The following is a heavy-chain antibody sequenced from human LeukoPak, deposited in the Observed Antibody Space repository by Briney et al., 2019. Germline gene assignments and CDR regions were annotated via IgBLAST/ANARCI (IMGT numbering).Heavy chain of an antibody. CDR1: GFTFSSYG. J-gene: IGHJ4*02. CDR3: AKDGYIGFNFDY. CDR2: IRYDGSNK. D-gene: IGHD1-1*01. V-gene: IGHV3-30*02. Sequence: QVQLVESGGGVVQPGGSLRLSCAASGFTFSSYGMHWVRQAPGKGLEWVAFIRYDGSNKYYADSVKGRFTISRDNSKNTLYLQMNGLRAEDTAVYYCAKDGYIGFNFDYWGQGTLVTVSS.